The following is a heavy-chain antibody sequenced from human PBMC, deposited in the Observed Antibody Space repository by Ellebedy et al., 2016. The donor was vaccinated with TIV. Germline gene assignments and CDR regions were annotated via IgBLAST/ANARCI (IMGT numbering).Heavy chain of an antibody. CDR3: NTGWAYDD. CDR1: GLIVTHAA. V-gene: IGHV3-15*05. Sequence: GESLKISXEDSGLIVTHAAMTWVRQAAGKGLEGSGRIQSRREGGTVAYAAPGQGRFIISRDESENKLFLQMYSLRTEDTGVYYCNTGWAYDDWGQGTRVTVSS. CDR2: IQSRREGGTV. J-gene: IGHJ3*01.